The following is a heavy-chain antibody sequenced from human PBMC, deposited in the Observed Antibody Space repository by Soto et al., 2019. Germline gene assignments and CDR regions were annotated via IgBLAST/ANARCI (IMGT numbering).Heavy chain of an antibody. CDR3: ARVYSSSWYGLYYYGMDV. CDR1: GGSLSNYY. CDR2: INHRGST. V-gene: IGHV4-34*01. J-gene: IGHJ6*02. Sequence: SETLSLTCAVYGGSLSNYYWSWIRQPPGKGLEWIGEINHRGSTNYNPSLEGRVTISGDTSKNHFSLKLSSVTAADTAVYYCARVYSSSWYGLYYYGMDVWGQGTTVTVSS. D-gene: IGHD6-13*01.